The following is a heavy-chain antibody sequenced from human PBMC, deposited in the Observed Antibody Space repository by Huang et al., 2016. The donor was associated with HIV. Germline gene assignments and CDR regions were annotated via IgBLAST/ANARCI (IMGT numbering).Heavy chain of an antibody. D-gene: IGHD2-21*01. CDR3: ATGFDTYYDI. CDR1: GYTLTELS. Sequence: QVQLVQSGAEVKKPGASVKVSCKVSGYTLTELSLHWVRQSPGKGLEWMVGFDQEHVETNYAQNVQGRVTMTEDTSTDTAYMELNSLRSEDTALYYCATGFDTYYDIWGQGTMVSASS. J-gene: IGHJ3*02. V-gene: IGHV1-24*01. CDR2: FDQEHVET.